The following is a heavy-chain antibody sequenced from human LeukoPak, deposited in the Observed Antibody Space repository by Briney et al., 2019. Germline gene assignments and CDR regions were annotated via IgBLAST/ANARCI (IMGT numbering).Heavy chain of an antibody. J-gene: IGHJ4*02. CDR3: SRDFWRFGHDF. CDR2: IRSKSYGGTS. V-gene: IGHV3-49*03. D-gene: IGHD3-10*01. CDR1: GFTFGVDG. Sequence: PGGSLRLSCIASGFTFGVDGRSWFRQAPGKGLEWVAFIRSKSYGGTSEYAASVRGRFTVSRDDSKSIAYLQMESLKTEDTAVYYCSRDFWRFGHDFWGQGTPVTVSS.